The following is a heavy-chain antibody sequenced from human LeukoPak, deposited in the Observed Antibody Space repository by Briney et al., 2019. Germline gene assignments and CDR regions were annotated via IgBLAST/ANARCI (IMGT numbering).Heavy chain of an antibody. J-gene: IGHJ4*02. CDR2: ISSNGVTT. CDR1: GFSFSSYP. CDR3: VKEIAFYDY. V-gene: IGHV3-64D*06. Sequence: GGSLRLSCSASGFSFSSYPMHWVRQAPGKGLEYVSAISSNGVTTYYEESVKGRFTISRDNYKNTLYLQMTSLRPEDTAVYYCVKEIAFYDYWGQGTLVTVSS. D-gene: IGHD2/OR15-2a*01.